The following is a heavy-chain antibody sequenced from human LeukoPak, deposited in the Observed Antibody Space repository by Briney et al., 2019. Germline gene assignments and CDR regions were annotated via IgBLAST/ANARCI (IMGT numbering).Heavy chain of an antibody. CDR3: AKDDSGYSSGWYDQFFDY. J-gene: IGHJ4*02. V-gene: IGHV3-23*01. CDR1: GFTFSDYA. CDR2: ISGSDGST. Sequence: GGSLRLSCAASGFTFSDYAMSWVRQAPGKGLEWVSKISGSDGSTYYADSVKGRFTISRDNSKNMLYLQMNSLRAEDTAVYYCAKDDSGYSSGWYDQFFDYWGQGTLVTVSS. D-gene: IGHD6-19*01.